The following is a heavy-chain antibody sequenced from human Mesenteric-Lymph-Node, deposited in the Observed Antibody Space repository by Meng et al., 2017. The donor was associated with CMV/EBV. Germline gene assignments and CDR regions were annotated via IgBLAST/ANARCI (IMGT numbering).Heavy chain of an antibody. D-gene: IGHD2-2*02. CDR1: GYTFTGYY. V-gene: IGHV1-2*02. J-gene: IGHJ4*02. CDR2: INPNSGDT. Sequence: ASVKVSCKASGYTFTGYYMHWVRQPPGQGLEWMGWINPNSGDTNYAQKFEGRVTMTSDTSSGTAYMELNRLRSDDTAVYYYARGVVVSAAIRYNFDYWGQGTLVTVSS. CDR3: ARGVVVSAAIRYNFDY.